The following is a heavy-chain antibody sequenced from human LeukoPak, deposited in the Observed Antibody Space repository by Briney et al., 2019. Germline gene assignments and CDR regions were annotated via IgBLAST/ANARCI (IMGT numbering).Heavy chain of an antibody. D-gene: IGHD6-19*01. CDR3: ARPYSSGSFYYYYYYMDV. Sequence: GASVKVSCKASGYTFTSYYMHWVRQAPGQGLEWMGIINPSGGSTSYAQKFQGRVTMTRNTSISTAYMELSSLRSEDTAVYYCARPYSSGSFYYYYYYMDVWGKGTTVTISS. CDR2: INPSGGST. CDR1: GYTFTSYY. J-gene: IGHJ6*03. V-gene: IGHV1-46*01.